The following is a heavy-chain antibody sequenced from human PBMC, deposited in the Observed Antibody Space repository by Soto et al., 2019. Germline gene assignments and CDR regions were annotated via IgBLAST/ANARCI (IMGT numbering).Heavy chain of an antibody. V-gene: IGHV3-49*03. J-gene: IGHJ5*02. CDR2: IRSKAYGGTT. D-gene: IGHD1-1*01. Sequence: GGSLRLSCTASGFTFGDYAMSWFRQAPGKGLEWVGFIRSKAYGGTTEYAASVKGRFTISRDDSKSIAYLQMNSLKTEDTAVYYCTRVWLADNWNDDPWFDPWGQGTLVTVSS. CDR1: GFTFGDYA. CDR3: TRVWLADNWNDDPWFDP.